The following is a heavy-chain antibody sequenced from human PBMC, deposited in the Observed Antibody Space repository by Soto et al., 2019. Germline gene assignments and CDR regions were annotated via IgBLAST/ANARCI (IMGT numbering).Heavy chain of an antibody. CDR2: ISWDGGST. CDR1: GFTFDDYT. Sequence: HPGGSLRLSCAASGFTFDDYTMHWVRQAPGKGLEWVSLISWDGGSTYYADSVKGRFTISRDNSKNSLYLQMNSLRNQDTALYYCAPGYCSGGSCRESSSTFDYWGQGTLVTVSS. D-gene: IGHD2-15*01. CDR3: APGYCSGGSCRESSSTFDY. V-gene: IGHV3-43*01. J-gene: IGHJ4*02.